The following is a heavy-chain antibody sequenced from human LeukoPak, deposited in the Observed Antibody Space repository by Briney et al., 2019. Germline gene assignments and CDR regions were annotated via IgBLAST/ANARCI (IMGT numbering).Heavy chain of an antibody. J-gene: IGHJ6*02. D-gene: IGHD3-9*01. V-gene: IGHV1-8*01. CDR2: MNPNSGNT. CDR3: ARGEEYYDILTGYSSYYYGMDV. CDR1: GYTFTSYD. Sequence: ASVKVSCKASGYTFTSYDINWVRQATGQGLEWMGWMNPNSGNTGYAQKFQGRVTMTRNTSISTAYMELSSLRSEDTAVYYCARGEEYYDILTGYSSYYYGMDVWGQGTTVTVSS.